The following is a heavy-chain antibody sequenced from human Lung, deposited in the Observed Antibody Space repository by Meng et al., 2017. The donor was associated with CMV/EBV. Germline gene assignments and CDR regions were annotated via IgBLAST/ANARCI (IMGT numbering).Heavy chain of an antibody. CDR2: ITGSSSST. V-gene: IGHV3-23*01. CDR1: GFAFSSYA. CDR3: AKPRLLVAPRDPTYGAFAI. Sequence: GESLKISCAASGFAFSSYAMSWVRQAPGKGLEWVSGITGSSSSTYYGDSVKGRFTISRDNPKNTLYLQMNSLRAEDTAVYYCAKPRLLVAPRDPTYGAFAIWGQGKXVXVSS. D-gene: IGHD5-12*01. J-gene: IGHJ3*02.